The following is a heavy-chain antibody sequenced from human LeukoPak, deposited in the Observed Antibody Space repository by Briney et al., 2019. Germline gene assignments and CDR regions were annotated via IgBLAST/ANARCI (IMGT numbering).Heavy chain of an antibody. D-gene: IGHD2-15*01. J-gene: IGHJ1*01. CDR1: GGSFSGYY. CDR3: ARGRYCSGGSCYAARYFQH. Sequence: TSETLSLTCAVYGGSFSGYYWSWIRQPPGKGLEWIGEINHSGSTNYNPSLKSRVTISVDTSKNQFSLKLSSETAADTAVYYCARGRYCSGGSCYAARYFQHWGQGTLVTVSS. CDR2: INHSGST. V-gene: IGHV4-34*01.